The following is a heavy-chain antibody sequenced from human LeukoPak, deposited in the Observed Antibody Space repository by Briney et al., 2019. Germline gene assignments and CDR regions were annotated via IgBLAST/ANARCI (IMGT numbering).Heavy chain of an antibody. J-gene: IGHJ6*02. V-gene: IGHV4-34*01. CDR3: ARGRSSGWYAYYYYGMDV. CDR2: INHSGST. Sequence: SGTLSLTCAVYGGSFSGYYWSWIRQPPGKGLEWIGEINHSGSTNYNPSLKSRVTISVDTSKNQFSLKLSSVTAADTAVYYCARGRSSGWYAYYYYGMDVWGQGTTVTVSS. CDR1: GGSFSGYY. D-gene: IGHD6-19*01.